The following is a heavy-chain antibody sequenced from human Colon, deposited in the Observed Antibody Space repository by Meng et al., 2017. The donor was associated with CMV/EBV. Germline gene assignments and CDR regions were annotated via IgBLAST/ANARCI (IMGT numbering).Heavy chain of an antibody. CDR3: ATGGSPFFNP. V-gene: IGHV1-18*01. D-gene: IGHD3-10*01. CDR1: GTTLSTYV. CDR2: ISANNGNT. J-gene: IGHJ5*02. Sequence: AQSKTEVKKPGDSVTVSCKASGTTLSTYVISWVRQAPGQGLEWMGWISANNGNTNYGKKCQGRVTMTTDTSTNTAYMELRSLRSDDTAVYYCATGGSPFFNPWGQGTLVTVSS.